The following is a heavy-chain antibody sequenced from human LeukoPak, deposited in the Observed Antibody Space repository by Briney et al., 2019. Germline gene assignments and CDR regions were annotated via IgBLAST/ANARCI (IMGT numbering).Heavy chain of an antibody. J-gene: IGHJ4*02. CDR1: DGSITNYD. CDR2: VHYSGNA. V-gene: IGHV4-59*01. Sequence: KSSETLSLTCTVSDGSITNYDWSWVRQSPGKGLEFIGRVHYSGNAIYNPSFRSRVTISIDTSKRHFFLQLKSVTAADTAVYYCAKDGGVTTGLGEGYFDYWGQGTLVTVSS. D-gene: IGHD4-17*01. CDR3: AKDGGVTTGLGEGYFDY.